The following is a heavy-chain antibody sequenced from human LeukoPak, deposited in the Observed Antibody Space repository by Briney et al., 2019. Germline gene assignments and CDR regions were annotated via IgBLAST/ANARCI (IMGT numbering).Heavy chain of an antibody. CDR2: ISYDGSNK. D-gene: IGHD6-13*01. V-gene: IGHV3-30-3*01. J-gene: IGHJ4*02. CDR3: ARDGRSSWYGLDY. Sequence: GGSLRLSCAASGFTFSSYALHWVRQAPGKGLEWVAVISYDGSNKYYADSVKGRFTISRDNSMNTLYLQMNSLRAEDTAVYYCARDGRSSWYGLDYWGQGTLVTVSS. CDR1: GFTFSSYA.